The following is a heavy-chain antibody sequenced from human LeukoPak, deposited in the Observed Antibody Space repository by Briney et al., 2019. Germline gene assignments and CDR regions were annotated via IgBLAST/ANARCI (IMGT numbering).Heavy chain of an antibody. V-gene: IGHV4-30-2*01. J-gene: IGHJ4*02. D-gene: IGHD6-25*01. CDR3: ARQDGFRAYDY. CDR1: GGSISSCGYS. CDR2: IYHSGST. Sequence: PSQTLSLTCAVSGGSISSCGYSWSWIRQPPGKGLEWIGYIYHSGSTYYNPSLKSRVTISVDRSKNQFSLKLSPVTAADTAVYYCARQDGFRAYDYWGQGTLVTVSS.